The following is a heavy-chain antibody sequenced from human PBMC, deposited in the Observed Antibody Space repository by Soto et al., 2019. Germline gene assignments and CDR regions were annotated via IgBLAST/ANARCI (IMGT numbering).Heavy chain of an antibody. CDR1: GGSISSYY. D-gene: IGHD6-13*01. CDR3: ARDSKAAAAYYYYYGMDV. Sequence: QVQLQESGPGLVKPSETLSLTCTVSGGSISSYYWSWIRQPPGKGLEWIGYIYYSGSTNYNPSLKSRVTISVDTSKNQFSLKLSSVTAADTAVYYCARDSKAAAAYYYYYGMDVWGQGTTVTVSS. J-gene: IGHJ6*02. V-gene: IGHV4-59*01. CDR2: IYYSGST.